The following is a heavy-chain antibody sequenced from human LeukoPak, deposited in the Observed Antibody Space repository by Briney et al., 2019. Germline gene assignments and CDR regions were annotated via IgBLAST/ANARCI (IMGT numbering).Heavy chain of an antibody. CDR1: GGSVSNASYY. Sequence: SETLSLTCTVSGGSVSNASYYWSWIRQPPGKGLEWIGYIYYSGSTNYNPSLKSRVTISVDTSQNQFSLRLTSVTAADTAVYYCARVGGGNFYYYGMDVWGQGTTVTVSS. D-gene: IGHD2-15*01. CDR2: IYYSGST. V-gene: IGHV4-61*01. J-gene: IGHJ6*02. CDR3: ARVGGGNFYYYGMDV.